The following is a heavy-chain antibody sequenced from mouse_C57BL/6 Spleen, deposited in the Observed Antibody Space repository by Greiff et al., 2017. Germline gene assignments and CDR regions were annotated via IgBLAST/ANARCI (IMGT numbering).Heavy chain of an antibody. J-gene: IGHJ2*01. Sequence: EVKLEESGGGLVQPGGSMKLSCVASGFTFSNYWMNWVRQSPEKGLEWVAQIRLKSDNYATHYAESAKGRFTISRDDSKSSVYLQMNNLRAEDTGIYYCTSIYYYGSSYDYWGQGTTLTVSS. CDR2: IRLKSDNYAT. CDR3: TSIYYYGSSYDY. V-gene: IGHV6-3*01. CDR1: GFTFSNYW. D-gene: IGHD1-1*01.